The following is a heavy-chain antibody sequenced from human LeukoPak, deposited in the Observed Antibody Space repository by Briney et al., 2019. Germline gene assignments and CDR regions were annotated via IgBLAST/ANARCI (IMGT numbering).Heavy chain of an antibody. Sequence: PGGSLRLSCAASGFTFSSYWMNWVRQAPGKGLEWVANIKQDGSEKYYVDSVKGRFTISRDNAKNSLYLQMNSLRAEDTAVYYCARRITIFGVVIIRRGDYYFDYWGQGTLVTVSS. D-gene: IGHD3-3*01. J-gene: IGHJ4*02. CDR2: IKQDGSEK. CDR1: GFTFSSYW. CDR3: ARRITIFGVVIIRRGDYYFDY. V-gene: IGHV3-7*03.